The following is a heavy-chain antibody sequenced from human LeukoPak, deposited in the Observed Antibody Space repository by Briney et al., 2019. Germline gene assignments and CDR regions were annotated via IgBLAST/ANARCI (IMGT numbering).Heavy chain of an antibody. Sequence: SETLSLTCAVYGGSFSGYYWSWIRQPPGKGLEWIGEIKHSGSTNYNPSLKSRVTISVDTSKHQFSLKLSSVTAADTAVYYCARASVWDIVVVPAAMCSECYFDYWGQGTLVTVSS. CDR1: GGSFSGYY. CDR2: IKHSGST. D-gene: IGHD2-2*01. V-gene: IGHV4-34*01. J-gene: IGHJ4*02. CDR3: ARASVWDIVVVPAAMCSECYFDY.